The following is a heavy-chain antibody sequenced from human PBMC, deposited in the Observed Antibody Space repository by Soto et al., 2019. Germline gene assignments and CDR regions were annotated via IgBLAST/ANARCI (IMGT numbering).Heavy chain of an antibody. CDR2: LSGSGSNT. J-gene: IGHJ6*02. Sequence: EAQLLESEGGLVQPGRSLRLSCAASGFIFSDYAMSWVRQAPGKGLEWVSALSGSGSNTYYADSVKGRFTISRDNVKNTVSLQMNNLTAEDTAVYYCAKGGVTRSYYYAMDVWGQGTTVTVSS. V-gene: IGHV3-23*01. CDR1: GFIFSDYA. CDR3: AKGGVTRSYYYAMDV.